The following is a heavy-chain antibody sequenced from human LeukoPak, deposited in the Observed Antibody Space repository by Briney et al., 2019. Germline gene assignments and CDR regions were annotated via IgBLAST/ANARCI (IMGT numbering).Heavy chain of an antibody. CDR2: TYYRSKWYY. CDR3: ARKIAAAGKGNFDY. V-gene: IGHV6-1*01. CDR1: GYXVSNDSSA. D-gene: IGHD6-13*01. J-gene: IGHJ4*02. Sequence: SQTLSLTFAISGYXVSNDSSAWNWLRQSPSRGLEWLGSTYYRSKWYYDYAVSVKSRITLNPDTSKNQFSLQLNSVTPEDTAVYYCARKIAAAGKGNFDYWGQGTLVTVSS.